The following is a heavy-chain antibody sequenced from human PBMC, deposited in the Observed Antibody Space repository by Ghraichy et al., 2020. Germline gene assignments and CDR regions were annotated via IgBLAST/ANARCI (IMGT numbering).Heavy chain of an antibody. V-gene: IGHV1-18*01. J-gene: IGHJ4*02. CDR2: ISAYNGNT. CDR1: GYTFTSYG. D-gene: IGHD2-15*01. Sequence: ASVKVSCKASGYTFTSYGISWVRQAPGQGLEWMGWISAYNGNTNYAQKLQGRVTMTTDTSTSTAYMELRSLRSDDTAVYYCARGVGYCSGGSCYSGFFDYWGQGTLVTVSS. CDR3: ARGVGYCSGGSCYSGFFDY.